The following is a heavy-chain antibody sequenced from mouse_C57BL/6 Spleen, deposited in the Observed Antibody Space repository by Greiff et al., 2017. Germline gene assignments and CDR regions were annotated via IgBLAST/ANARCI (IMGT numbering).Heavy chain of an antibody. CDR2: IYPGSGNT. J-gene: IGHJ3*01. D-gene: IGHD2-4*01. CDR3: ARIYDYDDGRFLAWFAY. CDR1: GYTFTDYY. V-gene: IGHV1-76*01. Sequence: QVTLKVSGAELVRPGASVKLSCKASGYTFTDYYINWVKQRPGQGLEWIARIYPGSGNTYYNEKFKGKATLTAEKSSSTAYMQLSSLTSEDSAVYFCARIYDYDDGRFLAWFAYWGQGTLVTVSA.